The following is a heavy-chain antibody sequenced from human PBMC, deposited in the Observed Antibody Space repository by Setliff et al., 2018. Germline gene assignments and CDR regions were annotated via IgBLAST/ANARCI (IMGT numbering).Heavy chain of an antibody. CDR1: GFTFSSYG. Sequence: GGSLRLSCAASGFTFSSYGMHWVRQAPGKGLEWVAVIWYDGTNKYYGDAVKGRFTISRDNSKNTLFLQMNSLRADDTAVYYCAKGEDFGGNVLDYWGQGTLVTVSS. D-gene: IGHD4-17*01. V-gene: IGHV3-33*06. CDR2: IWYDGTNK. J-gene: IGHJ4*02. CDR3: AKGEDFGGNVLDY.